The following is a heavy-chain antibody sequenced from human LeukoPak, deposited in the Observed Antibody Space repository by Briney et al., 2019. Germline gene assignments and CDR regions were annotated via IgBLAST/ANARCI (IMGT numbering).Heavy chain of an antibody. CDR3: VRGPPNWGFDY. J-gene: IGHJ4*02. Sequence: ASVKVSCKASGYTFTNYDINWVRQATGQGLEWMGWMGSNSGDTGYVQKFQDRVTMTRDTFISTAYMELNNVRSEDTAVYYCVRGPPNWGFDYWGQGTLVTVSS. D-gene: IGHD7-27*01. CDR1: GYTFTNYD. CDR2: MGSNSGDT. V-gene: IGHV1-8*01.